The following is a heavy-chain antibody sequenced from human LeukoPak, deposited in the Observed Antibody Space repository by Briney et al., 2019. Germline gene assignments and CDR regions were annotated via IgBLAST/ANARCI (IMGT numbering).Heavy chain of an antibody. V-gene: IGHV1-2*02. CDR2: INPNSGGT. D-gene: IGHD2-15*01. CDR1: GYTITDYY. Sequence: ASVKVSCKASGYTITDYYIHWVRQAPGQGLEWMGWINPNSGGTILAQKFQGRVTMTRDTSINTAYMELSSLRSDDTAVYYCAKESYRDCSGGSCYPKPRPYFDYWGQGTLVTVSS. J-gene: IGHJ4*02. CDR3: AKESYRDCSGGSCYPKPRPYFDY.